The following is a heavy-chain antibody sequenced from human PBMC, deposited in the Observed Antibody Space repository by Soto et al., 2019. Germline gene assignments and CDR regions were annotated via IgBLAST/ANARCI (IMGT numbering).Heavy chain of an antibody. CDR3: ARTRTGQLRLYYYYGMDV. CDR2: INPNSGGT. D-gene: IGHD1-7*01. V-gene: IGHV1-2*02. Sequence: ASVKVSFKAAGYTFTGYYMHWVRRAPGQGLEWMGWINPNSGGTNYAQKFQGRVTMTRDTSISTAYMELSRLRSDDTAVYYCARTRTGQLRLYYYYGMDVWGQGTTVTVSS. CDR1: GYTFTGYY. J-gene: IGHJ6*02.